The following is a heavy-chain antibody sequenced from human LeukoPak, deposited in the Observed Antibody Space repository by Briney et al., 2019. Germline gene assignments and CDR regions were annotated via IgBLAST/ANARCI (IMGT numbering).Heavy chain of an antibody. CDR2: IYYSGST. CDR3: ARGRRRGIAAAAFDY. V-gene: IGHV4-59*01. CDR1: GGSTSSYY. D-gene: IGHD6-13*01. J-gene: IGHJ4*02. Sequence: SETLSLTCTVSGGSTSSYYWSWIRQPPGKGLEWIGYIYYSGSTNYNPSLKSRVTISVDTSKNQFSLKLSSVTAADTAVYYCARGRRRGIAAAAFDYWGQGTLVTVSS.